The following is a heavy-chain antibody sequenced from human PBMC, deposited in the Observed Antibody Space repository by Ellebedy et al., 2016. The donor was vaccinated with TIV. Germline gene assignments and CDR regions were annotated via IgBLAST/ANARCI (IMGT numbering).Heavy chain of an antibody. Sequence: GESLKISCKGSGHNFSTYWIVWVRQVPGKGLEWMGIIYVGDSDTTYSPSFQGQVTMSVDKSISTAYLQWSSLKASDTAMYYCARRGRFYHESSGFMIFDIWGQGAMVTVSS. CDR1: GHNFSTYW. D-gene: IGHD3-22*01. CDR2: IYVGDSDT. CDR3: ARRGRFYHESSGFMIFDI. J-gene: IGHJ3*02. V-gene: IGHV5-51*01.